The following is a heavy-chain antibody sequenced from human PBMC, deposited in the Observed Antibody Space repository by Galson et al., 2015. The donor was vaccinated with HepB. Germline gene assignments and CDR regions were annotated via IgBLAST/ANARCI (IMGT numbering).Heavy chain of an antibody. CDR2: IKQAGSER. Sequence: SLRLSCAGSGFTFSNYWMTWVRQAPGKGLEWVANIKQAGSERYYVDSVKGRFTVSRDNAKNSLYLQMNSLRAEDTAVYYCARDRRVSVANYVMDVWGQGTTVTVSS. CDR1: GFTFSNYW. J-gene: IGHJ6*02. V-gene: IGHV3-7*03. CDR3: ARDRRVSVANYVMDV. D-gene: IGHD6-19*01.